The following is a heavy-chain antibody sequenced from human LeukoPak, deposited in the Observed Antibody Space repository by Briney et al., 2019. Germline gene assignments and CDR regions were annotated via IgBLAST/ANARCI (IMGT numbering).Heavy chain of an antibody. CDR1: GVSISRNF. D-gene: IGHD3-10*01. CDR3: ARGRSGSYYYFDY. CDR2: IYRSGST. V-gene: IGHV4-59*08. Sequence: SETLSLTCTASGVSISRNFWSWIRQPPGKGPEWIGYIYRSGSTNYNPSLKSRVTISVDASKNQFSLKLSSVTAADTAVYHCARGRSGSYYYFDYWGQGTLVTVSS. J-gene: IGHJ4*02.